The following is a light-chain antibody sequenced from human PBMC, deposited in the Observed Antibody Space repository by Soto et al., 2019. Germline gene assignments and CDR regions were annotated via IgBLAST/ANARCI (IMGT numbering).Light chain of an antibody. CDR3: QQYSHWRT. Sequence: EIMMTQSPANVSVFPGERATLSCRASQSIDSDLAWYQQKPGPVPRRLIYGASTRATGVPARFSGSGSGTEFTLTIISLQSDDFAVYYCQQYSHWRTFGPGTKVEIK. CDR2: GAS. J-gene: IGKJ1*01. V-gene: IGKV3-15*01. CDR1: QSIDSD.